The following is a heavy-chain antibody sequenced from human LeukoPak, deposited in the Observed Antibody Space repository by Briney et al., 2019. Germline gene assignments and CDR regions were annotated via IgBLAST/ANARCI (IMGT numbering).Heavy chain of an antibody. CDR3: ARDGTGNDY. Sequence: ASVKVSCKASGYTFTGYYMHWVRQAPGQGLEGMVWINLNSGGTNYAQKFQGRVTMTRDTSISTAYMELSRLSSDDTAVYYCARDGTGNDYWGQGTLVTVSS. J-gene: IGHJ4*02. V-gene: IGHV1-2*02. CDR1: GYTFTGYY. D-gene: IGHD1-7*01. CDR2: INLNSGGT.